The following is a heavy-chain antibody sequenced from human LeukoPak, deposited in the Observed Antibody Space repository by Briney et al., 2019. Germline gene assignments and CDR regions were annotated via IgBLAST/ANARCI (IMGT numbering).Heavy chain of an antibody. CDR3: ARDDPSYSSGFDY. Sequence: PSETLSLTCTVSGGSISSYYWSWIRQPPGKGLEWIGYIYYSGSTNYNPSLKSRVPISVDTSKNQCSLKLSSVTAADTAVYYCARDDPSYSSGFDYWGQGTLVTVSS. D-gene: IGHD6-19*01. V-gene: IGHV4-59*01. J-gene: IGHJ4*02. CDR2: IYYSGST. CDR1: GGSISSYY.